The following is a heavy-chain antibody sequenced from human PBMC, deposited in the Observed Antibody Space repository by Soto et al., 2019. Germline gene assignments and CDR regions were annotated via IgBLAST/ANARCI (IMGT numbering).Heavy chain of an antibody. CDR2: SVAKAHGGTT. D-gene: IGHD2-2*01. CDR1: GFAFSDAW. Sequence: EVQLVESGGGLVKPGGSLRLSCAASGFAFSDAWMNWVRQAPGKGLEWVGRSVAKAHGGTTDFTAPVKDRFFMSRDDSTNTLDLQMNSLKSEDTAVYYCAAGTGRTDFDYWGQGALVTVSS. J-gene: IGHJ4*02. V-gene: IGHV3-15*04. CDR3: AAGTGRTDFDY.